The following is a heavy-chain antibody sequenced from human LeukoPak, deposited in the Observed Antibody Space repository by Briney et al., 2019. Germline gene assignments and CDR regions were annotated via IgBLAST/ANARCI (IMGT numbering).Heavy chain of an antibody. V-gene: IGHV3-74*01. J-gene: IGHJ4*02. CDR2: INTDGSST. Sequence: GGSLRLSCAASGFTFSSYWMHWVRQAPGKGLVWASRINTDGSSTSYADSVKGRFTISRDNAKNTLYLQMNSLRAEDTAVYYCARVVTIFGVVTSPFDYWGQGTLVTVSS. CDR3: ARVVTIFGVVTSPFDY. D-gene: IGHD3-3*01. CDR1: GFTFSSYW.